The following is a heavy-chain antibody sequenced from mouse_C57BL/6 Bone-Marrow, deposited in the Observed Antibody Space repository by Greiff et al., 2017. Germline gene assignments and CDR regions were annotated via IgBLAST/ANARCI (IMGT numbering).Heavy chain of an antibody. V-gene: IGHV1-63*01. CDR3: ARSGGNYEYYYAMDY. CDR1: GYTFTNYW. J-gene: IGHJ4*01. CDR2: IYPGGGYT. D-gene: IGHD2-1*01. Sequence: QVQLKESGAELVRPGTSVKMSCKASGYTFTNYWIGWAKQRPGHGLEWIGDIYPGGGYTNYNEKFKGKATLTADKSSSTAYMQFSSLTSEDSALYYCARSGGNYEYYYAMDYWGQGTSVTVSS.